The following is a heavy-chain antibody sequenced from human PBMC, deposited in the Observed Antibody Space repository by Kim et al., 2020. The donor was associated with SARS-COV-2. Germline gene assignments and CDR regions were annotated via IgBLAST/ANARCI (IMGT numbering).Heavy chain of an antibody. CDR1: GYTFTSYY. Sequence: ASVKVSCKASGYTFTSYYMHWVRQAPGQGLEWMGIINPSGGSTSYAQKFQGRVTMTRDTSTSTVYMELSSLRSEDTAVYYCARGNCGGDCYSSSPPFDYWGQGTLVTVSS. V-gene: IGHV1-46*01. D-gene: IGHD2-21*01. J-gene: IGHJ4*02. CDR3: ARGNCGGDCYSSSPPFDY. CDR2: INPSGGST.